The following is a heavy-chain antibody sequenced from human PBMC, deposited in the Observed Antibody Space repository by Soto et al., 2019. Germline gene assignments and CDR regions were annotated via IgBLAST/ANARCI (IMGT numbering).Heavy chain of an antibody. CDR2: IDPTESHT. Sequence: GESLKISCKGSGYKFTNYWIIWVRQMPGKGLEWMGKIDPTESHTKYSPSFQGHVTISVDKSITTAYLQWNSLKASDTAIYYCARCAVGDYVLDVRGQGTTVTVSS. CDR1: GYKFTNYW. V-gene: IGHV5-10-1*01. CDR3: ARCAVGDYVLDV. J-gene: IGHJ6*02. D-gene: IGHD1-26*01.